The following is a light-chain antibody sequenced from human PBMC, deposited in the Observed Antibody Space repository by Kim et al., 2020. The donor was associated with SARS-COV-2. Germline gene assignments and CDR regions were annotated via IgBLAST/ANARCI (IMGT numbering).Light chain of an antibody. J-gene: IGKJ2*01. CDR3: HQYVNLPPT. V-gene: IGKV1-33*01. Sequence: SASVGDRFTITCQASQDISNSLSWYQQKEGKAPKVLIYDASNLERGVPLRFSGSGSGTDFTFTISSLQPEDIATYYCHQYVNLPPTFGQGTKLEI. CDR1: QDISNS. CDR2: DAS.